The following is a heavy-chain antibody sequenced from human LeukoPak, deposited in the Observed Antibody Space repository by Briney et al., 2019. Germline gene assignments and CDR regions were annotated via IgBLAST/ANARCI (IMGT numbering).Heavy chain of an antibody. V-gene: IGHV1-46*01. J-gene: IGHJ5*02. CDR3: ARDNSVGETAWWFDP. D-gene: IGHD1-26*01. CDR2: INPSGSSA. CDR1: GYTFTSYG. Sequence: GASVKVSCKASGYTFTSYGINWVRQAPGQGLEWMGFINPSGSSAAYAQKFQGRLTMTRDMFTSTDYMELTSLTSDDTAVYYCARDNSVGETAWWFDPWGQGTLVTVSS.